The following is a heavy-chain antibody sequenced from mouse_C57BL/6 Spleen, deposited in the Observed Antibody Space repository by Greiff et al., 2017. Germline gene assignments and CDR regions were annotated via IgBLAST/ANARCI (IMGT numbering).Heavy chain of an antibody. V-gene: IGHV3-6*01. Sequence: ESGPGLVKPSQSLSFTCSVTGYSITSGYYWNWIRQFPGNKLEWMGYIRSDGSTNYTPSLQNRIPITRDTSTNQFFLKLNSVTTEDTATSYCARGDYDGFAYWGQGTLVTVSA. CDR2: IRSDGST. CDR1: GYSITSGYY. CDR3: ARGDYDGFAY. D-gene: IGHD2-4*01. J-gene: IGHJ3*01.